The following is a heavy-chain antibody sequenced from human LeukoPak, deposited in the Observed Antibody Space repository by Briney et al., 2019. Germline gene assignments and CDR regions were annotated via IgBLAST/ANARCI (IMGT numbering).Heavy chain of an antibody. Sequence: SETLSLTCTVSGGSISSSSYYWGWIRQPPGKGLEWIGSIYYSGSTYYNPSLKSRVTISVDTSKNQFSLKLSSVTAADTAVYYCARVGEGDYDFWSGYPNWFDPWGQGTLVTVSS. CDR2: IYYSGST. V-gene: IGHV4-39*07. D-gene: IGHD3-3*01. CDR1: GGSISSSSYY. CDR3: ARVGEGDYDFWSGYPNWFDP. J-gene: IGHJ5*02.